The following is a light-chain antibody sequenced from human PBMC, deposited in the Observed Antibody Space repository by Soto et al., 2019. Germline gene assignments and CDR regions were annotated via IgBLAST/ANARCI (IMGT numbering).Light chain of an antibody. J-gene: IGKJ3*01. V-gene: IGKV3-20*01. CDR1: QSVSGMY. CDR2: GTS. CDR3: QQYDNSPFT. Sequence: EVVLTQSPGTLSLSPGESATLSCRASQSVSGMYLAWYQQKPGQAPRLLIYGTSNRATGIPDRFSGSGSGTDFTLTIRRLEPEDFAIYFCQQYDNSPFTFGPGTKVDIK.